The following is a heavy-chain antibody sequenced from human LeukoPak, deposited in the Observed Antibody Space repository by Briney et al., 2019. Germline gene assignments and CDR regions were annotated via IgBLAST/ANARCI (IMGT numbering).Heavy chain of an antibody. D-gene: IGHD3-22*01. J-gene: IGHJ4*02. CDR3: AKDSSGTYFDY. Sequence: PGGSLRLSCAASGFTFSDHYMNWVRQAPGKGLEWVSVIYSSGSTHYADSVKGRFTISRDSSKNTLYLQMNSLRAEDTAVYYCAKDSSGTYFDYWGQGTLVTVSS. V-gene: IGHV3-66*01. CDR1: GFTFSDHY. CDR2: IYSSGST.